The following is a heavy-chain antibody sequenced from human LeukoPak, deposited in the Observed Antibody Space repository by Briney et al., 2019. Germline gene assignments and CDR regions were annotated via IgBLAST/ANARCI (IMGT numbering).Heavy chain of an antibody. CDR3: AREGRCSSTSCYATYYYMDV. CDR1: GFTFSDYY. J-gene: IGHJ6*03. D-gene: IGHD2-2*01. CDR2: ITSGDSTI. V-gene: IGHV3-11*01. Sequence: GGSLRLPCAASGFTFSDYYMNWIRQAPGKGLEWVSYITSGDSTIYYADSVKGRFTISRDNAKNSMYLQMNSLRAEDTAVYYCAREGRCSSTSCYATYYYMDVWGKGTTVTVSS.